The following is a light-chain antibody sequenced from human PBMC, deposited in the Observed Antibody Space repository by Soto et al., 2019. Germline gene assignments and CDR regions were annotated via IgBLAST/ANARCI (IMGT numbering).Light chain of an antibody. CDR3: QQVESYPST. V-gene: IGKV3D-15*01. Sequence: EIRMTQSPDTRALSPGQVSNLSCRASVSVRTDLAWYQQKPGQAPRLLIYDASNRATGIPARFSGSGSGTDFTLTISSLQPEDFATYFCQQVESYPSTFGGGTKVDIK. CDR1: VSVRTD. J-gene: IGKJ4*01. CDR2: DAS.